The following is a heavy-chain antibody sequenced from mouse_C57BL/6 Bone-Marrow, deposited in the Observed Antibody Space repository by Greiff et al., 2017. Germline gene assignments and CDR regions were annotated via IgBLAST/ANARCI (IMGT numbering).Heavy chain of an antibody. D-gene: IGHD1-1*01. Sequence: VQLQQPGAELVRPGTSVKLSCKASGYTFTSYWMHWVKQRPGQGLEWIGVIDPSDSYTNYNQKFKGKATLTVDTSSSTAYMQLSSLTSEDSAVCYCARDYYGSSFDYWGQGTTLTVSS. V-gene: IGHV1-59*01. CDR2: IDPSDSYT. CDR3: ARDYYGSSFDY. J-gene: IGHJ2*01. CDR1: GYTFTSYW.